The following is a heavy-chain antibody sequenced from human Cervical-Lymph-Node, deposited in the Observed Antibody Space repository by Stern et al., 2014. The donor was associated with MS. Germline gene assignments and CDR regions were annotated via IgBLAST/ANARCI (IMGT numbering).Heavy chain of an antibody. Sequence: QLQLQESGPGLVKPSETLSLTCTVSGGSFNNYYWSWIRQPPGKVLEWIGYIYQDGSTKYNPSLKSRVTISLHTSKKQFSLRLTSVTAADTAVYYCARVDDCSGGTCFSTSWFDPWGQGTLVTVSS. V-gene: IGHV4-59*01. CDR2: IYQDGST. CDR1: GGSFNNYY. J-gene: IGHJ5*02. CDR3: ARVDDCSGGTCFSTSWFDP. D-gene: IGHD2-15*01.